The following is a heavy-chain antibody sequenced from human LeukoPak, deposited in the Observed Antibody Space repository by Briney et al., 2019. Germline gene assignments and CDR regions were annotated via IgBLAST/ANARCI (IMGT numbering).Heavy chain of an antibody. CDR2: INADGSST. D-gene: IGHD2-21*02. Sequence: GGSLRLSCAASGFTFISYWMHWVRQGPGKGLVWVSRINADGSSTSYAASVKGRFTISRDNAKNTLYLQMNSLRAEDTAVYYCARTATDAFDIWGQGTMVTVSS. CDR1: GFTFISYW. J-gene: IGHJ3*02. V-gene: IGHV3-74*01. CDR3: ARTATDAFDI.